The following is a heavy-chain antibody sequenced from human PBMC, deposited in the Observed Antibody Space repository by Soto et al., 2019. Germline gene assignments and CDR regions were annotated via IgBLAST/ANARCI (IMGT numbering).Heavy chain of an antibody. Sequence: SVKVSCKASGFTFTSSDVQWVRQARGQRLEWIGWIVVGSGNTNYAQKFQERVTITRDMSTSTAYMELSSLRSEDTAVYYCAAVTYYYDSSDAFDIWGQGTMVTVSS. CDR1: GFTFTSSD. D-gene: IGHD3-22*01. CDR2: IVVGSGNT. V-gene: IGHV1-58*01. J-gene: IGHJ3*02. CDR3: AAVTYYYDSSDAFDI.